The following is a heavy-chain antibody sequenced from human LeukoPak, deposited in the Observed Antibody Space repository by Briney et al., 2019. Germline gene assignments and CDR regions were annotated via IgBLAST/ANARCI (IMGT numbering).Heavy chain of an antibody. CDR1: GFNLNSYS. V-gene: IGHV3-48*04. Sequence: GGSLRLSCAASGFNLNSYSMNWVRQAPGKGLEWVSYISSSSSTIYYAASVKGRFTISRDNAKNSLNLQLNSLRAEDTAVYYCVRKVPYEPAFDFWGQGTLVTVSS. CDR3: VRKVPYEPAFDF. J-gene: IGHJ4*02. D-gene: IGHD1-14*01. CDR2: ISSSSSTI.